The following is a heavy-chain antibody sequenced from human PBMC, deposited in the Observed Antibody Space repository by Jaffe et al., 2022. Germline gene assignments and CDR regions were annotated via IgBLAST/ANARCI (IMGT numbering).Heavy chain of an antibody. Sequence: QVQLVQSGAEVKKPGASVKVSCKASGYTFTGYYMHWVRQAPGQGLEWMGRIYSDDGGTRFAQKFQGRVTMTRDTSISTAYMELSSLRADDTAVYYCAREEAYGDYRIFEYWGQGTLVTVSS. CDR3: AREEAYGDYRIFEY. V-gene: IGHV1-2*06. CDR2: IYSDDGGT. D-gene: IGHD4-17*01. CDR1: GYTFTGYY. J-gene: IGHJ4*02.